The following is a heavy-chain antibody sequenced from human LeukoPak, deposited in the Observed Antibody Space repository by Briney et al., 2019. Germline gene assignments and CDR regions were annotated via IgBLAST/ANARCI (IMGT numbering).Heavy chain of an antibody. D-gene: IGHD6-13*01. CDR2: INHSGST. Sequence: MSSETLSLTCAVYGGSFSGYYWSWIRQPPGKGLEWIGEINHSGSTNYNPSLKSRVTISVDTSKNQFSLKLSSVTAADTAVYYCAASLGPYSSSWYWFDPWGQGTLVTVSS. J-gene: IGHJ5*02. V-gene: IGHV4-34*01. CDR1: GGSFSGYY. CDR3: AASLGPYSSSWYWFDP.